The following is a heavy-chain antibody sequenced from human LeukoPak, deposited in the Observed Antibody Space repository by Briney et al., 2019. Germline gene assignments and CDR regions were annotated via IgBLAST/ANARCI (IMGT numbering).Heavy chain of an antibody. D-gene: IGHD2-21*02. Sequence: ASVKVSRKASGYTFTGYYIHWVRQAPGQGLEWMGWINPNSGGTNYAQKFQGWVTMTRDTSISTAYMELSRLRSDDTAVYYCARSGVVLTSRGYWYFDLWGRGTLVTVSS. V-gene: IGHV1-2*04. CDR1: GYTFTGYY. J-gene: IGHJ2*01. CDR2: INPNSGGT. CDR3: ARSGVVLTSRGYWYFDL.